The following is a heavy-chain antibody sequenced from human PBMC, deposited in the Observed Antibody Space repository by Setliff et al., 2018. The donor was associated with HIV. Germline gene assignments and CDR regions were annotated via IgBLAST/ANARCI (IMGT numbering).Heavy chain of an antibody. CDR2: VVYTGHT. Sequence: SETLSLTCTVSGVSISSTNSYWGWIRQPPGKGLEWIGNVVYTGHTYYNPALKSRLIISVETSKNQFSLKLTSVTAADTAVYDCARPQSGRGGGSHFDYWGQGALVTVS. D-gene: IGHD3-16*01. CDR3: ARPQSGRGGGSHFDY. V-gene: IGHV4-39*01. J-gene: IGHJ4*02. CDR1: GVSISSTNSY.